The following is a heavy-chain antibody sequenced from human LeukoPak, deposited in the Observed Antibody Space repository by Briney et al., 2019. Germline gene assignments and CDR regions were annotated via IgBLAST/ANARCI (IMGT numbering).Heavy chain of an antibody. D-gene: IGHD2-2*01. Sequence: PSETLSLTCTVSGGSISSYYWSWIRQPPGKGLEWIGYIYYSGSANYNPSLKSRVTISVDTSKNQFSLKLSSVTAADTAVYYCARGTPYGMDVWGQGTTVTVSS. CDR2: IYYSGSA. CDR1: GGSISSYY. J-gene: IGHJ6*02. CDR3: ARGTPYGMDV. V-gene: IGHV4-59*01.